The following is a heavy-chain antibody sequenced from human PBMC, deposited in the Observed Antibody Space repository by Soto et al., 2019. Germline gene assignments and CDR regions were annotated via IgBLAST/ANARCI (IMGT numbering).Heavy chain of an antibody. Sequence: QVQLVESGGGVVQPGRSLRLSCAASGFTFSSYGMHWVRQAPGKGLEWVAVIWYDGSNKYYADSVKGRFTISRDNSKNTLYLQMNSLRAEDTAVYYCARERGQYCTNGVCYAFDIWGQGTMVTVSS. CDR2: IWYDGSNK. CDR1: GFTFSSYG. J-gene: IGHJ3*02. D-gene: IGHD2-8*01. V-gene: IGHV3-33*01. CDR3: ARERGQYCTNGVCYAFDI.